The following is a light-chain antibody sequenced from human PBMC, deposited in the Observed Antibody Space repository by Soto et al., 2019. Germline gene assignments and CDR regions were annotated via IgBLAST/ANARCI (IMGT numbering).Light chain of an antibody. CDR1: SSNIGNNY. V-gene: IGLV1-51*01. J-gene: IGLJ7*01. CDR3: GTWDSSLSAVV. Sequence: QSVLTQPPSVSAAPGQTVTISCSGRSSNIGNNYVSWYQQVPGTAPKLLIKDNDKRPSGIPDRFSGSKSGTSAILGITGLQTGDEANYYCGTWDSSLSAVVFGGGTQLTVL. CDR2: DND.